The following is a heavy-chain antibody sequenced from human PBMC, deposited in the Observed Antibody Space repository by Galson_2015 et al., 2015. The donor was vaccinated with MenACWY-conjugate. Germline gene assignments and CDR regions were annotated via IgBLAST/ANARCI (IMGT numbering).Heavy chain of an antibody. D-gene: IGHD3-22*01. CDR2: ISGSGGTI. CDR3: AKRPPVEYYDSRGYYPFDY. Sequence: SLRLSCSASGFTFSSYSMSWVRQAPGRGLEWVSAISGSGGTIFYADSVKGRFPISRDNSKNTLYLQMNSLRAEDTAVYYCAKRPPVEYYDSRGYYPFDYWGQGTLVTVSA. J-gene: IGHJ4*02. V-gene: IGHV3-23*01. CDR1: GFTFSSYS.